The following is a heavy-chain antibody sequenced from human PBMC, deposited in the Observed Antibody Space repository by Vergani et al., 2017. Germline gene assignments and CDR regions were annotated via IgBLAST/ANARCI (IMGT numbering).Heavy chain of an antibody. CDR1: GFTFSDYY. D-gene: IGHD1-1*01. Sequence: VQLLESGGGLVQPGGSLRLSCAASGFTFSDYYMSWIRQAPGKGLEWVSYISSSSSYTNYADSVKGRFTISRDNAKNSLYLQMNSLRAEDTAVYYCARDRETGNNFDYWGQGTLVTVSS. CDR2: ISSSSSYT. V-gene: IGHV3-11*06. CDR3: ARDRETGNNFDY. J-gene: IGHJ4*02.